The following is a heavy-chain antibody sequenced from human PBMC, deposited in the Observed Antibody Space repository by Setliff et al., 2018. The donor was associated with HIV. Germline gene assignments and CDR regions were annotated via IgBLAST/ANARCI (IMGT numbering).Heavy chain of an antibody. CDR1: GFTFSSYS. CDR3: TRSNWGSTPDFDY. CDR2: IRSKAYGGTT. D-gene: IGHD7-27*01. J-gene: IGHJ4*02. V-gene: IGHV3-49*04. Sequence: GGSLRLSCAASGFTFSSYSMNWVRQAPGKGLEWVGFIRSKAYGGTTEYAASVKGRFTISRDDSKSIAYLQMNSLKTEDTAVYYCTRSNWGSTPDFDYWGQGTMVTVSS.